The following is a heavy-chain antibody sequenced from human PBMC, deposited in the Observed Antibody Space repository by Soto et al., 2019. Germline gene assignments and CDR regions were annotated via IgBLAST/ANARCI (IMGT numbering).Heavy chain of an antibody. V-gene: IGHV3-23*01. J-gene: IGHJ4*02. CDR1: GFTFSSYA. D-gene: IGHD3-22*01. CDR2: ISGSGDST. Sequence: PGGSLRLSCAASGFTFSSYAMSWVRQAPGKGLEWVSGISGSGDSTYYADSVKGQFTISRDNSKNTLFLQMNSLRAEDTAVYFCAKVCYQSLTVVEGFDYWGQGSMVTVSS. CDR3: AKVCYQSLTVVEGFDY.